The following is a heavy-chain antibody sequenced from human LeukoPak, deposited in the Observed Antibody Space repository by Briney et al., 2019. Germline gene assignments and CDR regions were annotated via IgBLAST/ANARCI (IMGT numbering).Heavy chain of an antibody. J-gene: IGHJ6*03. Sequence: SETLSLTCAVYGGSFSGYYWSWIRQPPGKGLEWIGEINHSGSTNYNPSLKSRLTISVDTSKNQFSLKLSSVTAADTAVYYCARMTRFGGRYYMDVWGKGTTVTFSS. CDR1: GGSFSGYY. D-gene: IGHD3-10*01. V-gene: IGHV4-34*01. CDR3: ARMTRFGGRYYMDV. CDR2: INHSGST.